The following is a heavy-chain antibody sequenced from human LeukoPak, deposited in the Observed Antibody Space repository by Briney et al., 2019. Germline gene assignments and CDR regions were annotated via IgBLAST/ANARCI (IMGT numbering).Heavy chain of an antibody. V-gene: IGHV3-21*01. CDR2: ISSSSSYI. J-gene: IGHJ5*02. CDR3: ARDDLTYYDFWSGSGPTNWFDP. CDR1: GFTFSSYS. Sequence: GGSLRLSCAASGFTFSSYSMNWVRQAPGKGLDWVSSISSSSSYIYYADSVKGRFTISRDKAKNSLYLQMNSLRAEDTAVYYCARDDLTYYDFWSGSGPTNWFDPWGQGTLVTVSS. D-gene: IGHD3-3*01.